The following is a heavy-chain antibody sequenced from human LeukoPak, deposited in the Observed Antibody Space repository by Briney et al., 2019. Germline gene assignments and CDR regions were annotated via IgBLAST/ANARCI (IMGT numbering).Heavy chain of an antibody. CDR2: IWYDGSNK. Sequence: PGGSLRLSCAASGFTFSSYWMHWVRQAPGKGLEWVAVIWYDGSNKYYADSVKGRFTISRDNSKNTLYLQMNSLRAEDTAVYYCARDRHLNWFDPWGQGTLVTVSS. V-gene: IGHV3-33*08. J-gene: IGHJ5*02. CDR3: ARDRHLNWFDP. CDR1: GFTFSSYW.